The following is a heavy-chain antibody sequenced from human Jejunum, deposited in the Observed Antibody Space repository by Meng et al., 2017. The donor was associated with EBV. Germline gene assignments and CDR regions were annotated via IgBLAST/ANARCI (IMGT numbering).Heavy chain of an antibody. V-gene: IGHV3-21*02. CDR3: VRDSSFNVH. J-gene: IGHJ4*02. D-gene: IGHD3-16*02. Sequence: EVQLVVSGGGLVKPGGSLRRSCAASGFTFSSYSMNWVRQAPGKGLEWVSYISSGSSFIYYADSVKGRFTISRDDAKNSLSLQMNNLGADDTAVYYCVRDSSFNVHWGQGTLVTVSS. CDR1: GFTFSSYS. CDR2: ISSGSSFI.